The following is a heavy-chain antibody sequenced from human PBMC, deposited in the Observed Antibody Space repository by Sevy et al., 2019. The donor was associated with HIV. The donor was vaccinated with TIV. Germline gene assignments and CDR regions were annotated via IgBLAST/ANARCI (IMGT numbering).Heavy chain of an antibody. D-gene: IGHD2-15*01. J-gene: IGHJ4*02. Sequence: ASVKVSCKASGYLFTSCRITWVRQAPGKRLELVGWISPHNGDTNYAQRVQDRVTMITDTSTTTAYMELRSLTSDDSAVYYCARAYCSGGRCYSLAYWGQGTLVTVSS. CDR3: ARAYCSGGRCYSLAY. V-gene: IGHV1-18*01. CDR1: GYLFTSCR. CDR2: ISPHNGDT.